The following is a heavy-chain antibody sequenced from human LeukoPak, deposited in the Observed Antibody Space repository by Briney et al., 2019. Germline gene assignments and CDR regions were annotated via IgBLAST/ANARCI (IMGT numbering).Heavy chain of an antibody. CDR1: GYTFTSYG. Sequence: ASEKVSCKGSGYTFTSYGISWVRHAPGEGREWMGWISAYNGNTNYAHKLQGRGTMTTDTPPSPAYMKRRSLKSDDTAVYYCARDLIYGDYVGYFQHWGQGTLVAVSS. CDR3: ARDLIYGDYVGYFQH. J-gene: IGHJ1*01. CDR2: ISAYNGNT. D-gene: IGHD4-17*01. V-gene: IGHV1-18*01.